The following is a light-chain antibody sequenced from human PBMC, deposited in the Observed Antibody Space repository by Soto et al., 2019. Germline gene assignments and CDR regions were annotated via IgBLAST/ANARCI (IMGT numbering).Light chain of an antibody. J-gene: IGKJ1*01. V-gene: IGKV1-39*01. CDR2: AAS. Sequence: DIQMTQSPSSLSASAGDRVTITCRASQGISSHLNWYQQKPGKAPKLLIYAASSLQSGVPSRFGGSGSGTDFTLTISSLQPEDFATYYCQQGYTTPQTFGQGTKVEIK. CDR1: QGISSH. CDR3: QQGYTTPQT.